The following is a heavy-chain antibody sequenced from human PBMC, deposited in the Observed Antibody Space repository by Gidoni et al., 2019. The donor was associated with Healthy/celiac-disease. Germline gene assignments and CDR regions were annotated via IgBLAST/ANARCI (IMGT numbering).Heavy chain of an antibody. CDR2: IYYSGST. J-gene: IGHJ4*02. CDR1: GGSISSYY. D-gene: IGHD3-10*01. V-gene: IGHV4-59*01. Sequence: QVQLQESGPVLVKPPETLSLTCTVTGGSISSYYCSWFRQPTGKGLEWIGYIYYSGSTNYNPSLKSRVTISVDTSKNQFSLKLSSVTAADTAVYYCARGRFGDLPYWGQGTLVTVSS. CDR3: ARGRFGDLPY.